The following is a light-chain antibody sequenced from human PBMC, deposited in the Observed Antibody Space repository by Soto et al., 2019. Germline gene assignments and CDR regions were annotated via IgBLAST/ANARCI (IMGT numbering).Light chain of an antibody. CDR2: ATS. V-gene: IGKV3-15*01. CDR1: QNVDSY. CDR3: QQYNNWPLT. J-gene: IGKJ4*01. Sequence: EIVLTPSPGTLSLSPGEEATLSCRASQNVDSYLAWYQQKPGQAPRLLIYATSTRATGIPARFSGSGSGTEFTLTISSLQSEDFAVYYCQQYNNWPLTFGGGTKVDI.